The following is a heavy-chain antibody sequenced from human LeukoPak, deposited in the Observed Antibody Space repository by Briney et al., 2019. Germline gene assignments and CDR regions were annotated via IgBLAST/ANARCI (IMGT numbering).Heavy chain of an antibody. CDR2: ISGSGGST. CDR1: GFTFSSYA. D-gene: IGHD6-6*01. Sequence: GGSLRLSFAASGFTFSSYAMSWFGQAPGKGLDWASAISGSGGSTYYADSVKGRFTISRDNSKNTLYLQMNSLRAEDTAVYYCAKSIAARSRFDYWGQGTLVTVSS. V-gene: IGHV3-23*01. J-gene: IGHJ4*02. CDR3: AKSIAARSRFDY.